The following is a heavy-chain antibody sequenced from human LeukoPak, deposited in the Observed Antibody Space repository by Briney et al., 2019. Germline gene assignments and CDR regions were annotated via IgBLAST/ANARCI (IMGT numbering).Heavy chain of an antibody. CDR2: INQDVSEK. D-gene: IGHD3-22*01. CDR3: ARVRSYDSSGYYLPSYYYYMDV. Sequence: GGSLRLSCAASGFTFRSYWMTWVRQAPGKGLEWVANINQDVSEKYSVDSVKGRFTISRDNAKNSLYLQMNSLRAEDTAVYYCARVRSYDSSGYYLPSYYYYMDVWGKGTTVTISS. CDR1: GFTFRSYW. V-gene: IGHV3-7*01. J-gene: IGHJ6*03.